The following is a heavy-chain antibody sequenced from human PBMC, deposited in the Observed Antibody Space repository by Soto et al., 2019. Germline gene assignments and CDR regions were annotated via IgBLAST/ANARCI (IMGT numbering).Heavy chain of an antibody. J-gene: IGHJ6*02. V-gene: IGHV1-69*13. CDR3: ARVETPSYEYYYGMDV. CDR1: GATFSSYA. Sequence: SVKVSCKASGATFSSYANSWVRQAPGQGLEWMGGIIPIFGTANYAQKFQGRVTITADESTSTAYMELSSLRSEDTAVYYCARVETPSYEYYYGMDVWGQGTTVTVSS. CDR2: IIPIFGTA. D-gene: IGHD3-16*01.